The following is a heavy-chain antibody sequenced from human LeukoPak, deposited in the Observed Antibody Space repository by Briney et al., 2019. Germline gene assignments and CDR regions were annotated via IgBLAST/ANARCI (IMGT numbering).Heavy chain of an antibody. CDR1: GGSISSHY. CDR3: ARGGGYGDYGYVDN. Sequence: SETLSLTCTVSGGSISSHYWSWIRQPAGKGLEWIGRIYTSGSTNYNPSLKSRVTMSVDTSKNQFSLKLSSVTAADTAVYYCARGGGYGDYGYVDNWAREPWSPSPQ. V-gene: IGHV4-4*07. D-gene: IGHD4-17*01. J-gene: IGHJ4*02. CDR2: IYTSGST.